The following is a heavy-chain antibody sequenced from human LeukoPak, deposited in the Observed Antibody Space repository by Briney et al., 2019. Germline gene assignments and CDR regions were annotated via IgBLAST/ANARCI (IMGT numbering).Heavy chain of an antibody. CDR2: IYTSGST. CDR1: GDSISSARYY. Sequence: PSQTLSLTCSVSGDSISSARYYWSWIRQPAGKGLEWIGRIYTSGSTNYNPSLKSRVTMSVDTSKNQFSLKLSSVTAADTAVYYCARGGYYYDSSGYYSFDYWGQGTLVTVSS. CDR3: ARGGYYYDSSGYYSFDY. D-gene: IGHD3-22*01. V-gene: IGHV4-61*02. J-gene: IGHJ4*02.